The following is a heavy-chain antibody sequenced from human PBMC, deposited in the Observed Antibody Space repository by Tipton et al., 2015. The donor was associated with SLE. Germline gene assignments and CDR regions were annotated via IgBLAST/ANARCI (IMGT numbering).Heavy chain of an antibody. CDR2: VSYDGNT. J-gene: IGHJ4*02. Sequence: TLSLTCFVSGDSISSSTYSWAWIRQPPGKGLEWIGSVSYDGNTHRNPSLKSRVLVSLDSSKNQFSLKLTSVTAADTAVYYCARLHRDGYKNRDYWGQGTLVTVSS. CDR3: ARLHRDGYKNRDY. D-gene: IGHD5-24*01. V-gene: IGHV4-39*07. CDR1: GDSISSSTYS.